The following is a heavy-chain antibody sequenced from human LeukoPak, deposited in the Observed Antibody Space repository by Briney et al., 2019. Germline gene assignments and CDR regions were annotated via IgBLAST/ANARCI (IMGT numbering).Heavy chain of an antibody. J-gene: IGHJ4*02. Sequence: GGSLRLSCAASGFTVSSNYMNWVRQAPGKGLEWVSIIYSGGSTYYADSVKGRFTISRDNSKNTLYLQMNSLRAEDTAVYYCARNLGSGWNFDYWGQGTLVTVSS. CDR2: IYSGGST. V-gene: IGHV3-53*01. CDR1: GFTVSSNY. D-gene: IGHD6-19*01. CDR3: ARNLGSGWNFDY.